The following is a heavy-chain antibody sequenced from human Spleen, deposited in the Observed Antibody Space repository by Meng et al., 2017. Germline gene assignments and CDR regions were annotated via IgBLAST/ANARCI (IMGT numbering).Heavy chain of an antibody. D-gene: IGHD3-16*01. CDR1: GLSFTDTW. Sequence: GESLKISCVASGLSFTDTWMSWVRQAPGKGLELVSLIYIGGSTYSTHSVRGRFTISRDNSKNTVFLQINSLRVEDTALYYCARSPIDKYDLSALPLDYWGQGTLVTVSS. CDR2: IYIGGST. V-gene: IGHV3-66*02. J-gene: IGHJ4*02. CDR3: ARSPIDKYDLSALPLDY.